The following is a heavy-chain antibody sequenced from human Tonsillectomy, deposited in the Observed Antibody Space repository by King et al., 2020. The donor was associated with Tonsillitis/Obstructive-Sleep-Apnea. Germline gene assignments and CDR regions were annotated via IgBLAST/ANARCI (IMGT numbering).Heavy chain of an antibody. CDR2: ISSSSSYI. J-gene: IGHJ4*02. D-gene: IGHD2-15*01. CDR1: GFTFSSYS. CDR3: ARDSRVVAATRNDY. Sequence: VQLVESGGGLVKPGGSLRLSCAASGFTFSSYSMNWVRQAPGKGLGWVSSISSSSSYIYYADSVKGRFTISRDNAKNSLYLQMNSLRAKETAVYYCARDSRVVAATRNDYWGQGTLVTVSS. V-gene: IGHV3-21*01.